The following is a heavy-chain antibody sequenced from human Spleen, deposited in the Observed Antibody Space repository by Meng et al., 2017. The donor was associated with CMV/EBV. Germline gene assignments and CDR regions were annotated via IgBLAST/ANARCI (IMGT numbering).Heavy chain of an antibody. CDR3: ARVGWEQQHWYFDL. Sequence: GGSLRLSCAASGFTVSSNYMTWVRQAPGKGLEWVSVIYSGGGTYYADSVKGRFTISRDNSKSTLYLQMNSLRVEDTAVYYCARVGWEQQHWYFDLWGRGTLVTVSS. CDR2: IYSGGGT. J-gene: IGHJ2*01. CDR1: GFTVSSNY. V-gene: IGHV3-53*01. D-gene: IGHD1-26*01.